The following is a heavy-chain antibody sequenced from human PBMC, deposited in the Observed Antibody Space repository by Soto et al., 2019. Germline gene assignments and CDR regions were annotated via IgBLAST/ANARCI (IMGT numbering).Heavy chain of an antibody. V-gene: IGHV3-33*01. J-gene: IGHJ1*01. Sequence: GGSLRLSCAASGFDFSNTGMHWVRQAPGKGLEWVAIIYSDGSKKYYADSVKGRFTVSRDNSKNMLYLQMSSLRADDTAIYYCASDAKEKDALGLELIVATGLGSRGQGALVTVSS. CDR2: IYSDGSKK. CDR1: GFDFSNTG. CDR3: ASDAKEKDALGLELIVATGLGS. D-gene: IGHD3-16*01.